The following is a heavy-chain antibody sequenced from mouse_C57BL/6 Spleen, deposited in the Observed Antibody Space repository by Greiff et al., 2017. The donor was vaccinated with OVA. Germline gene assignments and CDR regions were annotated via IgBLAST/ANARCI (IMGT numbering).Heavy chain of an antibody. J-gene: IGHJ4*01. Sequence: EVQGVESGGGLVQPGGSMKLSCVASGFTFSNYWMNWVRQSPEKGLEWVAQIRLKSDNYATHYAESVKGRFTISRDDSKSSVYLQMNNLRAEDTGIYYCTESPDYDYAMDYWGQGTSVTVSS. CDR2: IRLKSDNYAT. CDR3: TESPDYDYAMDY. V-gene: IGHV6-3*01. D-gene: IGHD2-4*01. CDR1: GFTFSNYW.